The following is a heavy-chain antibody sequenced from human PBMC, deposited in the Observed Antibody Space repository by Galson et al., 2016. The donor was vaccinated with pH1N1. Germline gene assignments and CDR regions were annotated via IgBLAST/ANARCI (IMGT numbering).Heavy chain of an antibody. CDR3: AREDLVVGEGWDSGVDL. J-gene: IGHJ6*01. D-gene: IGHD2-15*01. V-gene: IGHV4-59*06. Sequence: ETLSLTCTVSGGSLNSYYCSWIRQRPGRGLEWIGYIHNSGTTSYNPSLKSRLSISLDTSKNQFFLKLTSVTAADTAVYYCAREDLVVGEGWDSGVDLWGQGTTVTVSS. CDR2: IHNSGTT. CDR1: GGSLNSYY.